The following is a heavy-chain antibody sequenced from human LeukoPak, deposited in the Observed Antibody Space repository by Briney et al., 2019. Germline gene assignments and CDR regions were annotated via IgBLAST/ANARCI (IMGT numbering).Heavy chain of an antibody. CDR1: GGSISSYY. V-gene: IGHV4-59*01. CDR3: AKESGYSYPT. CDR2: IFYSGNT. J-gene: IGHJ4*02. Sequence: PSETLSLTCTVSGGSISSYYWSWIRQPPGKGLEWIGYIFYSGNTNYNPSLKSRVTISVDPSKNQFSLKLGSVTAADTAVYYCAKESGYSYPTRGKGTLVTVSS. D-gene: IGHD5-18*01.